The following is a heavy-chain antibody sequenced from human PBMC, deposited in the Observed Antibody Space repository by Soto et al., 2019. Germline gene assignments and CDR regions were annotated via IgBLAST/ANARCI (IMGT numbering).Heavy chain of an antibody. V-gene: IGHV4-4*02. CDR2: IYHSGST. J-gene: IGHJ6*02. Sequence: QVQLQESGPGLVKPSGTLSLTCAVSGGSISSSNWWSWVRQPPGKGLEWIGEIYHSGSTNYNPSLTSRAPISLYQPTTHLSLKLSSVTAADTAVYYCATDPGDGHYAGHYYYAMDVWGQGTTVTVSS. CDR3: ATDPGDGHYAGHYYYAMDV. D-gene: IGHD4-17*01. CDR1: GGSISSSNW.